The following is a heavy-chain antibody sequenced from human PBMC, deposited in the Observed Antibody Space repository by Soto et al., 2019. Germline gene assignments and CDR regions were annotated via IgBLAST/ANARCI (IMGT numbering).Heavy chain of an antibody. D-gene: IGHD6-6*01. CDR3: ARDPRTYSSPSLPTYDHCYGMDV. J-gene: IGHJ6*02. CDR1: GGSFSGYY. V-gene: IGHV4-34*01. Sequence: PSGTLSLTCAVYGGSFSGYYWSWIRQPPGKGLEWIGEINHSGSTNYNPSLKSRVTISVDTSKNQFSLKLSSVTAADTAVYYCARDPRTYSSPSLPTYDHCYGMDVWGQGTTVTVSS. CDR2: INHSGST.